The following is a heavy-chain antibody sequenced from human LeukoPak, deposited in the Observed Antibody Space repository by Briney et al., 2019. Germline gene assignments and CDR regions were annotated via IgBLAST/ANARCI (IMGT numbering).Heavy chain of an antibody. Sequence: GSLRLSCAASGFSLSGSAVHWVRQASGKGLEWVGRLRSTANTHAPTYTASVKGRFTISRDDSKNTAYLQMNSLKTEDTAVYYCARAPGTDYYYYYMDVWGQGTTVTVSS. CDR1: GFSLSGSA. V-gene: IGHV3-73*01. D-gene: IGHD1-14*01. CDR2: LRSTANTHAP. CDR3: ARAPGTDYYYYYMDV. J-gene: IGHJ6*02.